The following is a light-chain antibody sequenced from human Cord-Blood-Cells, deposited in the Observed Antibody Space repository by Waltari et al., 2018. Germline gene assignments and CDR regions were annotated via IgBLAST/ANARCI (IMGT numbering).Light chain of an antibody. CDR1: SSDVGSYNL. CDR3: CSYAGSSTLV. Sequence: QSALTQPASVSGSPGQSITISCTGTSSDVGSYNLVSWYQQHPGKAPKLMMYEVSKGPSGVSNRFSGSKSGNTASLTISGLQAEDEADYYCCSYAGSSTLVFGGGTKLTVL. CDR2: EVS. J-gene: IGLJ2*01. V-gene: IGLV2-23*02.